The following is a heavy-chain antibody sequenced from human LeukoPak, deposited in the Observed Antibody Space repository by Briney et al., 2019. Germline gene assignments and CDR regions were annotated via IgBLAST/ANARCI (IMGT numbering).Heavy chain of an antibody. V-gene: IGHV1-18*01. CDR1: GGTFSSYA. Sequence: ASVKVSCKASGGTFSSYAISWVRQAPGQGLEWMGWISAYIGITNYAQKLQGRVTMTTDTSTSTAYMELRSLRSDDTALYYCARIYCSSISCYGEFDYWGQGTLVTVSS. CDR3: ARIYCSSISCYGEFDY. D-gene: IGHD2-2*01. CDR2: ISAYIGIT. J-gene: IGHJ4*02.